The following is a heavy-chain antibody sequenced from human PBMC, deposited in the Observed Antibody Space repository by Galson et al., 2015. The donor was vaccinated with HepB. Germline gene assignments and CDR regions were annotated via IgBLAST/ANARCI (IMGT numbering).Heavy chain of an antibody. D-gene: IGHD1-26*01. Sequence: SVKVSCKASGYTFTSYAMHWVRQAPGQRLEWMGWINAGNGNTKYSQKFQGRVTITRDTSASTAYMELSSLRSEDTAVYYCARTENIYSGSYHITGFPFDIWGQGTMVTVSS. CDR3: ARTENIYSGSYHITGFPFDI. V-gene: IGHV1-3*01. CDR2: INAGNGNT. CDR1: GYTFTSYA. J-gene: IGHJ3*02.